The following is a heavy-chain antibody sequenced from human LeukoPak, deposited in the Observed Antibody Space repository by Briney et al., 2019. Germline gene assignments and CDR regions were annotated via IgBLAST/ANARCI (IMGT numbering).Heavy chain of an antibody. CDR3: ARARRFGDPTGGYFDY. V-gene: IGHV3-64*01. Sequence: GGSLRLSCAASGFTFSSYAMHWVRQAPGKGLEYVSAISSNGGSTYYANSVKGRFTISRDNSKNTLYLQMGSLRAEDMAVYYCARARRFGDPTGGYFDYWGQGTLVTVSS. CDR2: ISSNGGST. D-gene: IGHD3-10*01. J-gene: IGHJ4*02. CDR1: GFTFSSYA.